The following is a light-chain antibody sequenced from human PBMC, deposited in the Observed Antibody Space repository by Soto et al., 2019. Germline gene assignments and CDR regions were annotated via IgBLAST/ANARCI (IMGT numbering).Light chain of an antibody. CDR3: SSYTSSNTLV. J-gene: IGLJ2*01. CDR1: SSDVGSYNR. Sequence: QAVVTQPPSVSGSPGQSVTISCTGTSSDVGSYNRVSWYQQPPGTAPKLMIYEVSNRPSGVPDRFSGSKSGNTASLTISGLQAEDEADYYCSSYTSSNTLVFGGGTKLTVL. CDR2: EVS. V-gene: IGLV2-18*02.